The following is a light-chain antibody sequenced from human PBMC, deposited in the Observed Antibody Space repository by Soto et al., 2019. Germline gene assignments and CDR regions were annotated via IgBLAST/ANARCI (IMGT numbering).Light chain of an antibody. CDR2: DAS. V-gene: IGKV3-11*01. J-gene: IGKJ4*01. CDR1: QSVRSY. Sequence: EIVLTQSPATLSLSPGERAVLSCRASQSVRSYLAWYQQKPGQAPRLLIYDASKKPPGIPARFTRSGSETDFTLTISSLEPEDFAVYFCQQRSVWPSTFGGGTKVEI. CDR3: QQRSVWPST.